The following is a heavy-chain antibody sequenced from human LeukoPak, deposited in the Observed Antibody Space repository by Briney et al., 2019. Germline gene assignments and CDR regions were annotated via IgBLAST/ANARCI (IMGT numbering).Heavy chain of an antibody. CDR1: GYTFTSYG. CDR3: ARDGRAASSSWYRY. V-gene: IGHV1-18*01. D-gene: IGHD6-13*01. Sequence: GASVKVSCKASGYTFTSYGISWVRQAPGQGLEWMGWISAYNGNTNYAQKLQGRVTMTTDTSTSTAYMELRSLRSDDTAVYYCARDGRAASSSWYRYWGQGTQVTVSS. CDR2: ISAYNGNT. J-gene: IGHJ4*02.